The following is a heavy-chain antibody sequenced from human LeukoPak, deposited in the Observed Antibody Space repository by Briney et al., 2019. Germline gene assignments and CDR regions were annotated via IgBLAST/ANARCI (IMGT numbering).Heavy chain of an antibody. CDR3: TRDRGAYNLYDY. J-gene: IGHJ4*02. D-gene: IGHD1-1*01. CDR2: IRSKAYGETA. CDR1: GFTFGDYA. V-gene: IGHV3-49*03. Sequence: GGSLRLSCTASGFTFGDYAMSWIRQAPGKGLEWVGFIRSKAYGETADYAASVKGRFTISRDDSKAIAYLQMNSLKAEDTAVYHCTRDRGAYNLYDYWGQGTLVTVSS.